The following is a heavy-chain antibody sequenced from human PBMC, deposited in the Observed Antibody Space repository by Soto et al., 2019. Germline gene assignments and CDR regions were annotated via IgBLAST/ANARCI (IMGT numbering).Heavy chain of an antibody. CDR3: AKGVCQYTPLARFDY. J-gene: IGHJ4*02. CDR2: MNPGSGQT. V-gene: IGHV1-8*01. Sequence: ASVKVSCKASGYTFVNCDISWVRQAAGQGLEWLGWMNPGSGQTGYASRFQGRVAMTRDASTGTSHLELSSLTSGDTAVYYCAKGVCQYTPLARFDYWGRGTLVTVSS. CDR1: GYTFVNCD. D-gene: IGHD5-18*01.